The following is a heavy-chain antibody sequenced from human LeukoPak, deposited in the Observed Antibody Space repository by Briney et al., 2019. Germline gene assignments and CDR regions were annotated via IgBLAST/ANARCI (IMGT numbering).Heavy chain of an antibody. J-gene: IGHJ6*02. V-gene: IGHV1-18*01. Sequence: ASVKVSCKASGYTFTSYGISWVRQAPGQGLEWMGWISAYNGNTNYAQKLQGRVTMTTDTSTSTAYMELRSLRSDDTAVYYCARGWFGELPYYYYGMDVWGQGTTVTVSS. D-gene: IGHD3-10*01. CDR3: ARGWFGELPYYYYGMDV. CDR1: GYTFTSYG. CDR2: ISAYNGNT.